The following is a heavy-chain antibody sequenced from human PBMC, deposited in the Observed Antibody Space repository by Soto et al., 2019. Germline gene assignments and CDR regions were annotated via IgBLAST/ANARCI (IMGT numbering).Heavy chain of an antibody. CDR2: IYSGGTT. V-gene: IGHV3-53*01. J-gene: IGHJ4*02. D-gene: IGHD1-1*01. Sequence: PGGSLRLSCAVSEFTVSNNYMTWVRQAPGKGLEWVSVIYSGGTTHYADSVKGRFTISRDNSNNTLYLQMNTLRAEDTAMYYCATLAWTTQNFDYWGQGTLVTVSS. CDR1: EFTVSNNY. CDR3: ATLAWTTQNFDY.